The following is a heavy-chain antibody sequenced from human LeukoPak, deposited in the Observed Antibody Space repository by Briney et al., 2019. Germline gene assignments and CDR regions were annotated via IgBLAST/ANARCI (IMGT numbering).Heavy chain of an antibody. CDR1: GGSISSGDYY. CDR2: IYYSGST. D-gene: IGHD3-3*01. J-gene: IGHJ5*02. V-gene: IGHV4-30-4*01. Sequence: SQTLSLTCTVSGGSISSGDYYWSWIRQPPGKGLEWIGYIYYSGSTYYNPSLKSRVTISVDTSKNQFSLKLSSVTAADTAVYYCARDSGGTIPTDPWGQGTLVTVSS. CDR3: ARDSGGTIPTDP.